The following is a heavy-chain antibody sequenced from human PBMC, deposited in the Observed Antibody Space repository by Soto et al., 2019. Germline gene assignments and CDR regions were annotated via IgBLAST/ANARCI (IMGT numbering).Heavy chain of an antibody. Sequence: QVQLVQSGAEVKKPGASVKVSCKASGYTFTSYGISWVRQAPGQGLEWMGWSKVYNGNTNDAQKLQSRGTMTTDTPKSTADLDRRSLRSDDTAVYFCARDTSRGEYDYWGQGTLVTVSS. CDR1: GYTFTSYG. CDR3: ARDTSRGEYDY. V-gene: IGHV1-18*01. CDR2: SKVYNGNT. D-gene: IGHD3-10*01. J-gene: IGHJ4*02.